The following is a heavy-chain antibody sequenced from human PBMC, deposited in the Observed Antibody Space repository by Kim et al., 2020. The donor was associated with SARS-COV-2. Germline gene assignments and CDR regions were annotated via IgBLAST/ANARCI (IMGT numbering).Heavy chain of an antibody. CDR3: ARDYDSSGYARY. D-gene: IGHD3-22*01. Sequence: GGSLRLSCAASGFTFSSYGMHWVRQAPGKGLEWVAVIWYDGSNKYYADSVKGRFTISRDNSKNTLYLQMNSLRAEDTAVYYCARDYDSSGYARYWGQGTLVTVSS. J-gene: IGHJ4*02. V-gene: IGHV3-33*01. CDR1: GFTFSSYG. CDR2: IWYDGSNK.